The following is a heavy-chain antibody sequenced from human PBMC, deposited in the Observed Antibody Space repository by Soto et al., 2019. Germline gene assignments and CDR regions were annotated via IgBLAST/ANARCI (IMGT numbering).Heavy chain of an antibody. CDR1: GFTLSSYA. CDR2: ISYDGSNK. J-gene: IGHJ4*02. Sequence: QVHLVESGGGVVQPGRSLRLACAASGFTLSSYAMHWVRQAPGKGLEWVAVISYDGSNKYYADSVKGRFTISRDNSKNTLYLQMNSLRAEDTAVYYCARDRGTYYFDYWGQGTLVTVSS. CDR3: ARDRGTYYFDY. V-gene: IGHV3-30-3*01.